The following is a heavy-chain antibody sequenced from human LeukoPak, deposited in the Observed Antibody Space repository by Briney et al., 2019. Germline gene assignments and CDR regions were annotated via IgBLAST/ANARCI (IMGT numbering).Heavy chain of an antibody. V-gene: IGHV3-30*02. CDR2: IRYDGSNK. Sequence: GGSLRLSCAASGFTFSSYGMHWVRQAPGKGLEWVAFIRYDGSNKYYADSVKGRFTISRDNSKNTLYLQMNSLRAEDTAVYYCAKVYSATMDRGVIIPRGMDVWGQGTTVTVSS. CDR3: AKVYSATMDRGVIIPRGMDV. D-gene: IGHD3-10*01. J-gene: IGHJ6*02. CDR1: GFTFSSYG.